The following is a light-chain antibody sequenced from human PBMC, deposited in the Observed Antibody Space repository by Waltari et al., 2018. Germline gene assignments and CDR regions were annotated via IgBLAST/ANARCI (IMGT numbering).Light chain of an antibody. CDR3: QKYDASPLT. Sequence: DSRMTQFPSSLSAYVGDRVTITCRASQGISNSLAWYQQKPGKVPRLLIFGVSVLYLGVSSRFSGSGSGTDFTLTIDTLQPEDFATYYCQKYDASPLTFGGGTKVEIK. CDR1: QGISNS. J-gene: IGKJ4*01. V-gene: IGKV1-27*01. CDR2: GVS.